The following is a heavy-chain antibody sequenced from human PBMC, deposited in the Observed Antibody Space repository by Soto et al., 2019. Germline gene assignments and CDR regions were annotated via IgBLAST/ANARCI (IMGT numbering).Heavy chain of an antibody. J-gene: IGHJ6*03. V-gene: IGHV4-31*03. CDR3: ARAKYCSSTSCYFLQYYYMDV. Sequence: QVQLQESGPGLVKPSQTLSLTCTVSGGSISSGGYYWSWIRQHPGKGLEWIGYIYYSGSTYYNPSIKSRVTISVDTSKNQFSLKLSSVTAADTAVYYCARAKYCSSTSCYFLQYYYMDVWGKGTTVTVSS. D-gene: IGHD2-2*01. CDR1: GGSISSGGYY. CDR2: IYYSGST.